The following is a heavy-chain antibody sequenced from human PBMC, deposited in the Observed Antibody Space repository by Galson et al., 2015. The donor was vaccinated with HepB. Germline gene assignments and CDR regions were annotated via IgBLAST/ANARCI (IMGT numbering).Heavy chain of an antibody. CDR1: GFTFSSYS. CDR2: ISSGSSYI. CDR3: ARAGDIVVVPAGHYYYYYYMDV. V-gene: IGHV3-21*01. J-gene: IGHJ6*03. Sequence: SLRLSCAASGFTFSSYSMNWVRQAPGKGLEWVSSISSGSSYIYYADSVKGRFTISRDNAKNSLYLQMNSLRAEDTAVYYCARAGDIVVVPAGHYYYYYYMDVWGKGTTVTVSS. D-gene: IGHD2-2*01.